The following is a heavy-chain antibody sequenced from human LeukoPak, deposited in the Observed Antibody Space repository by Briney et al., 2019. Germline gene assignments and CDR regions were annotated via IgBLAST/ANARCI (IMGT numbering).Heavy chain of an antibody. D-gene: IGHD2-15*01. CDR3: AKDRGALGYCSVGTCYADY. CDR2: ISPTGSTT. V-gene: IGHV3-74*01. J-gene: IGHJ4*02. CDR1: GFSFSGHW. Sequence: GGSLRLSCTASGFSFSGHWMHWARQLPGKGLVWVSRISPTGSTTSYADSVKGRFTVSRDNAKNTLYLQVNNLRAEDTAVYYCAKDRGALGYCSVGTCYADYWGQGTLVTVSS.